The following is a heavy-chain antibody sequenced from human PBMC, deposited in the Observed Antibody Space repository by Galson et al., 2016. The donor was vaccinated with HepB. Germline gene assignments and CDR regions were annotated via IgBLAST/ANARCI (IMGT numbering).Heavy chain of an antibody. D-gene: IGHD6-13*01. Sequence: SLRLSCAASGFTFSSYSFNWVRQAPGKGLEWVASISSSSSYTYYAESVKGRFTISRDDAKSLLFLQMNSLRAEDTSVYYCARERDYTSSWYDYWGQGTLVTVSS. V-gene: IGHV3-21*01. J-gene: IGHJ4*02. CDR2: ISSSSSYT. CDR1: GFTFSSYS. CDR3: ARERDYTSSWYDY.